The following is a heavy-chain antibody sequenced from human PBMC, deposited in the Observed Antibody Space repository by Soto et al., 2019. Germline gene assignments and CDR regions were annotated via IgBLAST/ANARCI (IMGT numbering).Heavy chain of an antibody. Sequence: GGSLRLSCTASGFTFGDYAMSWFRQAPGKGLEWVGFIRSKAYGGTAEYAASVKGRFTISRDDSKSIAYLQMNSLKTEDTAVYYCTRGDCSSPSCYDLDWFDPWGQGTLVTVSS. CDR2: IRSKAYGGTA. CDR1: GFTFGDYA. D-gene: IGHD2-2*01. J-gene: IGHJ5*02. V-gene: IGHV3-49*03. CDR3: TRGDCSSPSCYDLDWFDP.